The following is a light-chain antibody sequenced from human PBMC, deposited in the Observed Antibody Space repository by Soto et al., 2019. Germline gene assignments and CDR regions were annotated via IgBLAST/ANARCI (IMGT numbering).Light chain of an antibody. CDR3: GSYTSSSTLEV. V-gene: IGLV2-14*01. CDR2: DVS. CDR1: SRDVGGYKY. J-gene: IGLJ1*01. Sequence: QSVLTQPASVSGSPGQSITISCTGTSRDVGGYKYVSWYQQHPGKAPKLIIYDVSDRPSGVSNRFSGSKSGNTASLTISGLQAEDEADYYCGSYTSSSTLEVFGSGTKLTVL.